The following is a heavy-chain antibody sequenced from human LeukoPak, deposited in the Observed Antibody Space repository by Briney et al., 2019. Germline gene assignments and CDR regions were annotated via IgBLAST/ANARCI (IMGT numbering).Heavy chain of an antibody. D-gene: IGHD2/OR15-2a*01. CDR1: GFTFSSYV. CDR3: ARGRIIRGTSSSYYGMDV. Sequence: GGSLRLSCAASGFTFSSYVMHWVRQAPGKGLEYVSGISSNGGTTYYANSVGGRFTISRDNSKNTLSLQMGSLRVEDMAVYYCARGRIIRGTSSSYYGMDVWGQGTTVTVSS. CDR2: ISSNGGTT. J-gene: IGHJ6*02. V-gene: IGHV3-64*01.